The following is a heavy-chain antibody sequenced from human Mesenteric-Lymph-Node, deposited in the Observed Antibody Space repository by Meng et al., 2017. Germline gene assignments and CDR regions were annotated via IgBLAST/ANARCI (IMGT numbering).Heavy chain of an antibody. D-gene: IGHD3/OR15-3a*01. J-gene: IGHJ4*02. V-gene: IGHV3-23*01. Sequence: GESLKISCAASGFTFSSYWMSWVRQAPGKGLEWVSAISGSGGSTYYADSVKGRFTISRDNSKNTLYLQMNSLRAEDTAVYYCAKFGLVIRSFDYWGQGTLVTVSS. CDR2: ISGSGGST. CDR1: GFTFSSYW. CDR3: AKFGLVIRSFDY.